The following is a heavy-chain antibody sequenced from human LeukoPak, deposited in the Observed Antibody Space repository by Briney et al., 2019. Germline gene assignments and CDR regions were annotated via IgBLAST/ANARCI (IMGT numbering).Heavy chain of an antibody. V-gene: IGHV4-59*01. CDR1: GGSISSYY. J-gene: IGHJ4*02. Sequence: SGTLSLTCTVSGGSISSYYWSWIRQPPGKGLEWIGYIYYSGSTNYNPSLKSRVTISVDTSKNQFSLKLSSVTAADTAVYYCARARGRRLAEEFDYWGQGTLVTVSS. CDR2: IYYSGST. D-gene: IGHD6-19*01. CDR3: ARARGRRLAEEFDY.